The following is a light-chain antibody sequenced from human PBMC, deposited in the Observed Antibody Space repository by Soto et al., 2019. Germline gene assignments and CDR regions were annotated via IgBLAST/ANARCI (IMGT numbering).Light chain of an antibody. V-gene: IGKV3-20*01. CDR1: QSVSSRY. J-gene: IGKJ2*01. CDR2: RAS. CDR3: QQYGSSP. Sequence: EIVLTQSPGTLSLSPGERATLSCRASQSVSSRYLGWYQQRPGQPPRLLMYRASSRATGIPDRFSGSGSGTDFTLTISRLEPEDFGVYYCQQYGSSPFGQGTKLEIK.